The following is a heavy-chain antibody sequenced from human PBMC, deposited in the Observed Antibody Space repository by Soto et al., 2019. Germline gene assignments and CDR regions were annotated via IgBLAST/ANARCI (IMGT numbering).Heavy chain of an antibody. CDR1: GGTFSSYG. J-gene: IGHJ4*02. CDR3: ARGQGYYHGSGYYDVLYYFDY. V-gene: IGHV1-69*01. CDR2: IIPIFGTA. Sequence: QVQLVQSGAEVKKPGSSVKVSCKASGGTFSSYGISWVRQAPGQGLEWMGGIIPIFGTANYPQKFQGRVTMTADESTSTGYRELSSLRSEDTAVYYCARGQGYYHGSGYYDVLYYFDYWGQGTLVTVSS. D-gene: IGHD3-22*01.